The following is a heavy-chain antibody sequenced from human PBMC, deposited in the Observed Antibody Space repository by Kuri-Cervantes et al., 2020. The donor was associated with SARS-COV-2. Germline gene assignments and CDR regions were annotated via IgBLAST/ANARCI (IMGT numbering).Heavy chain of an antibody. J-gene: IGHJ6*02. CDR3: ARRILWWASADYYYGMDV. CDR1: GGSFSGYY. CDR2: INHSGST. D-gene: IGHD4/OR15-4a*01. V-gene: IGHV4-34*01. Sequence: ESLKISCAVYGGSFSGYYWSWIRQPPGKGLEWIGEINHSGSTNYNPSLKGRVTISVDTSKNQFSLKLSSVTAADTAVYYCARRILWWASADYYYGMDVWGQGTTVTVSS.